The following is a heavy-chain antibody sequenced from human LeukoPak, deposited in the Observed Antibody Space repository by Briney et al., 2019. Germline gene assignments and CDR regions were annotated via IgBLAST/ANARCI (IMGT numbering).Heavy chain of an antibody. J-gene: IGHJ6*03. V-gene: IGHV1-69*01. D-gene: IGHD2-15*01. CDR2: IIPIFGTA. Sequence: GSSVKVSCKASGGTFSSYAISWVRQAPGQGLEWMGGIIPIFGTANYAQKLQGRVTITEDESTSTAYMELSSPRSEDTAVYYCARGMVVVVVAATHYYMDVWGKGTTVTVSS. CDR3: ARGMVVVVVAATHYYMDV. CDR1: GGTFSSYA.